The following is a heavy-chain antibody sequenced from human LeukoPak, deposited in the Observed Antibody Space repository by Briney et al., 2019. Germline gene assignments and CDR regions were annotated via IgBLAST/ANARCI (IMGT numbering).Heavy chain of an antibody. CDR3: ARVVSDCWSGYNWFDP. CDR1: GGSISSSSYY. J-gene: IGHJ5*02. D-gene: IGHD3-3*01. V-gene: IGHV4-39*07. Sequence: SETLSLTCTVSGGSISSSSYYWGWIRQPPGKGLEWIGSIYYSGSTYYNPSLKSRVTISVDTSKNQFSLKLSSVSGADTAVYYCARVVSDCWSGYNWFDPWGQGTLVTVSS. CDR2: IYYSGST.